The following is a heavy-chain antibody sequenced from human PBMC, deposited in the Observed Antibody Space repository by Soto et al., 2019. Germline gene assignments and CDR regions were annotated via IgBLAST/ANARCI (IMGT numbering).Heavy chain of an antibody. CDR3: AKTLYPRIYSGYDFRGAFDI. CDR2: ISGSGGST. CDR1: GFTFSSYA. J-gene: IGHJ3*02. D-gene: IGHD5-12*01. V-gene: IGHV3-23*01. Sequence: AGGSLRLSCAASGFTFSSYAMSWVRQAPGKGLEWVSAISGSGGSTYYADSVKGRFTISRDNSKNTLYLRMNSLRAEDTAVYYCAKTLYPRIYSGYDFRGAFDIWGQGTMVTVSS.